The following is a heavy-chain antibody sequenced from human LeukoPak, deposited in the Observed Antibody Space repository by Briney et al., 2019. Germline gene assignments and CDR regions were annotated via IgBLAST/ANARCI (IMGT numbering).Heavy chain of an antibody. CDR2: IYTSGST. J-gene: IGHJ4*02. V-gene: IGHV4-4*07. CDR1: GGSISSYY. D-gene: IGHD6-6*01. CDR3: ARGSARSLFDY. Sequence: SDTLSLTCTVSGGSISSYYWSWIRQPAGKGLEWIGRIYTSGSTNYNPSLKSRVTISVDKSKNQFSLKLSSVTAADTAVYYCARGSARSLFDYWGQGTLVTVSS.